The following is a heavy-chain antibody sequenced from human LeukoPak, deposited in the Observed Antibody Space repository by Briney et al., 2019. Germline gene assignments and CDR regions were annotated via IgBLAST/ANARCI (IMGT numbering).Heavy chain of an antibody. Sequence: GASVKVSCKASGYTFTDYFMHWVRQAPGQGLEWMGWINPNSGGTNFAQKFQGRVTMTRDTSISTAYMELSRLRSDDTAVYYCARVVSTVVTSATLSQHFDIWGQGTMVTVSS. CDR2: INPNSGGT. V-gene: IGHV1-2*02. J-gene: IGHJ3*02. CDR3: ARVVSTVVTSATLSQHFDI. CDR1: GYTFTDYF. D-gene: IGHD4-23*01.